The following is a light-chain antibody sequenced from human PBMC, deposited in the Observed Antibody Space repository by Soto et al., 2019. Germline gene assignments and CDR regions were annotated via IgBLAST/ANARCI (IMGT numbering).Light chain of an antibody. CDR1: SSDVGGYNY. J-gene: IGLJ1*01. CDR3: SSYTSSSTLSTYV. V-gene: IGLV2-14*03. Sequence: QSVLTQPASVSGSPGQSITISCTGTSSDVGGYNYVSWYQHHPGKAPKPMIYDVSNRPSGVSNRFSGSKSGNTASLIISGLQAEDEADYYCSSYTSSSTLSTYVFGTGTKVTV. CDR2: DVS.